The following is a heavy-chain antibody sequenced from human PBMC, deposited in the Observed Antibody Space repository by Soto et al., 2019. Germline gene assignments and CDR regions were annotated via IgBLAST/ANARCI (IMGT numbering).Heavy chain of an antibody. CDR1: GFSFRSSW. CDR3: AREDWYYFDY. V-gene: IGHV3-7*03. Sequence: EVHLVESGGGLVQPGGSLRLSCAASGFSFRSSWMCWVRQAPGKGLQWVANINQDGSANYYAASVRGRFTISRDNADNSLYLQMNSLRAEDTALYYCAREDWYYFDYWGQGTLVTVSS. J-gene: IGHJ4*02. CDR2: INQDGSAN. D-gene: IGHD3-9*01.